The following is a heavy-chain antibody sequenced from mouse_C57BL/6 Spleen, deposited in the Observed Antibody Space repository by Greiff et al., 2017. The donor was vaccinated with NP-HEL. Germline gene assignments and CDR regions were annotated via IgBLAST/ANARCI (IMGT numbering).Heavy chain of an antibody. CDR2: IDPSDSET. D-gene: IGHD1-1*01. Sequence: VQLQQPGAELVRPGSSVKLSCKASGYTFTSYWMHWVKQRPIQGLEWIGNIDPSDSETHYNQQFKDKATLTVDKSSSTAYMQLSSLTSEDSAVYYCARPHYYGSRDWFAYWGQGTLVTVSA. V-gene: IGHV1-52*01. CDR3: ARPHYYGSRDWFAY. J-gene: IGHJ3*01. CDR1: GYTFTSYW.